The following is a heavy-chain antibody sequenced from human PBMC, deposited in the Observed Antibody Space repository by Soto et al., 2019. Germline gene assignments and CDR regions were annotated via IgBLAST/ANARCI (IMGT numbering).Heavy chain of an antibody. CDR1: NYTFSSYG. CDR2: ISADNGDT. CDR3: ARDTVTTYHYFYYVMDV. Sequence: GASVKVSCKASNYTFSSYGISWVRQAPGEGLEWMGWISADNGDTNYAQKLQGRVTMTKDTSTSTAYMELRSLRSDDTAVYYCARDTVTTYHYFYYVMDVWGQGTTVTVSS. J-gene: IGHJ6*02. D-gene: IGHD4-4*01. V-gene: IGHV1-18*04.